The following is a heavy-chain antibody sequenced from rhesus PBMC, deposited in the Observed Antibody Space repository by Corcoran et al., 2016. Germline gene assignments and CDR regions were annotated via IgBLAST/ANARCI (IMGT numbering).Heavy chain of an antibody. D-gene: IGHD6-25*01. Sequence: QVQLQESGPGLVKPSETLSLTCAVSGGSFSSYWWSWIRQPPGKGLEWIGEIKSNSWGTNYNPSPKRRVIISKDATKNQFSPKLRSVTAADTAVDYCARSVIAAAAGAFDYWGQGVLVTVSS. V-gene: IGHV4-80*01. CDR3: ARSVIAAAAGAFDY. CDR1: GGSFSSYW. CDR2: IKSNSWGT. J-gene: IGHJ4*01.